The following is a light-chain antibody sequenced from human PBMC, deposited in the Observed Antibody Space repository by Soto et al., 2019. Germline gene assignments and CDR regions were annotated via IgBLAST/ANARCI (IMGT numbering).Light chain of an antibody. Sequence: DIQMTQSPSSLSASVGDRVTITCRASQSISTYLNWYQQKPGKAPKLLIFAAFSLQSGVPSRFSGSGSGTEFTLTISRLQPEDFATYYGQQSYSSLFAFGPGTKVDIK. CDR1: QSISTY. CDR2: AAF. J-gene: IGKJ3*01. V-gene: IGKV1-39*01. CDR3: QQSYSSLFA.